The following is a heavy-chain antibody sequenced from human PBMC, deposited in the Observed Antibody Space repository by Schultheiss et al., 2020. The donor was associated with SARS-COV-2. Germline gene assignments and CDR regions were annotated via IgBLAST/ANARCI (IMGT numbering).Heavy chain of an antibody. Sequence: GGSLRLSCAASGFSFSTYWMSWVRQAPGKGLEWVANIKEDGSEKYYVDSVKGRFTISRDNAKNTLYLQMNSLRAEDTAVFYCAREMTTSFDWSLQAPDYWGQGTLVTVSS. CDR1: GFSFSTYW. CDR2: IKEDGSEK. V-gene: IGHV3-7*01. CDR3: AREMTTSFDWSLQAPDY. D-gene: IGHD3-9*01. J-gene: IGHJ4*02.